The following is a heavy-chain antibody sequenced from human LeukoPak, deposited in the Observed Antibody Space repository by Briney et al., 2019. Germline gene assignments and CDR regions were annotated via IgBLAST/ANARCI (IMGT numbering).Heavy chain of an antibody. CDR3: ARDRTDYCSSTSCYWFDP. J-gene: IGHJ5*02. CDR1: GFTFSSYS. D-gene: IGHD2-2*01. V-gene: IGHV3-21*01. CDR2: ISSSSSYI. Sequence: GGSLRLSCAASGFTFSSYSMNWVRQAPGKGLEWVSSISSSSSYIYYADSVKGRFTISRDNAKNSLYLQMNSLRAEDTAVYYCARDRTDYCSSTSCYWFDPWGRGTLVTVSS.